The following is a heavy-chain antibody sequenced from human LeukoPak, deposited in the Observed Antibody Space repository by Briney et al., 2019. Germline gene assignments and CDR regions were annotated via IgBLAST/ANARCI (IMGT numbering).Heavy chain of an antibody. CDR2: INPNSGGT. J-gene: IGHJ3*02. D-gene: IGHD3-10*01. Sequence: ASVKVSCKASGYTFTGYYMHWVRQAPGQGLEWMGWINPNSGGTNYAQKFQGRVTMTRDTSISTAYMELSRLRSDDTAVYYCARYRAIRRITMVRGGHDAFDIWGQGTMVTVSS. CDR1: GYTFTGYY. V-gene: IGHV1-2*02. CDR3: ARYRAIRRITMVRGGHDAFDI.